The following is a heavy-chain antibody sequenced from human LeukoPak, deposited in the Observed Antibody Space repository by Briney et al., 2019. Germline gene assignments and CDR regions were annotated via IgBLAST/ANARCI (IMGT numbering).Heavy chain of an antibody. Sequence: ASVKVSCKASGYTFTSYDINWVRQATAQGLEWMGWMNPNSGNTGYARKFQGRLTITRNPSISTAYMELSSLRSEDTAVYYCARIRDYYDSSLTFDPWGQGTLVTVSS. CDR3: ARIRDYYDSSLTFDP. V-gene: IGHV1-8*03. CDR2: MNPNSGNT. D-gene: IGHD3-22*01. J-gene: IGHJ5*02. CDR1: GYTFTSYD.